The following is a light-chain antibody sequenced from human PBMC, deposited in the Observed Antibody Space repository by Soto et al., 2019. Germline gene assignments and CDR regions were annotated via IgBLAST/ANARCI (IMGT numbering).Light chain of an antibody. CDR2: SAS. CDR3: QQYYSFPFT. CDR1: QDIKNY. Sequence: VISMTQSPSLLSASTGDRVTISCRMSQDIKNYLACYQQRPGKAPALLIYSASTLQNAVPSRISGSWSGTDLTHTRSHLQSEDCATYYCQQYYSFPFTFGPGTKVHV. J-gene: IGKJ3*01. V-gene: IGKV1D-8*01.